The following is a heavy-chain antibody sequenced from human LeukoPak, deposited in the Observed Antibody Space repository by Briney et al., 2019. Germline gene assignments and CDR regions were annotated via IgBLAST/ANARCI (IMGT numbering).Heavy chain of an antibody. CDR2: ISSSGSTI. CDR1: GFTFSSYE. Sequence: PGGSLRLSCAASGFTFSSYEMNWVRQAPGKGLEWVLYISSSGSTIYYADSVKGRFTISRDNAKNSLYLQMNSLRAEDTAVYYCARGWEQQGVGAFHVWGQGTMVTVSS. CDR3: ARGWEQQGVGAFHV. V-gene: IGHV3-48*03. J-gene: IGHJ3*01. D-gene: IGHD1/OR15-1a*01.